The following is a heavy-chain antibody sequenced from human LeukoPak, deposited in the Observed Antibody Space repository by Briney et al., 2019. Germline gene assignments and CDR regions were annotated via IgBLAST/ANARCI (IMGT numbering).Heavy chain of an antibody. CDR1: GFTFSSYW. CDR2: INSDGSST. D-gene: IGHD3-3*01. V-gene: IGHV3-74*01. Sequence: GGSLRLSCAASGFTFSSYWMHWVRQAPGKGLVWVSRINSDGSSTSYADSVKGRFTISRDNAKNTLYLQMNSLRAEDTAVYYCARTYYDFWSGGYYYYYYIDVWGKGTTVTVSS. CDR3: ARTYYDFWSGGYYYYYYIDV. J-gene: IGHJ6*03.